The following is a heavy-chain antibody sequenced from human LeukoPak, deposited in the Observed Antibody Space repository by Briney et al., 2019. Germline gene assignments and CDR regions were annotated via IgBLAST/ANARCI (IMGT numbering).Heavy chain of an antibody. CDR1: GFTFSSYS. D-gene: IGHD3-22*01. CDR2: ISSSSSYI. V-gene: IGHV3-21*04. J-gene: IGHJ2*01. CDR3: ARLAAGYWYFDL. Sequence: GGSLRLSCAASGFTFSSYSMNWVRQAPGKGLEWVSSISSSSSYIYYADSVKGRFTISRDNAKNSLYLQMNSLRAEDTAVYYCARLAAGYWYFDLWGRGTLVTVSS.